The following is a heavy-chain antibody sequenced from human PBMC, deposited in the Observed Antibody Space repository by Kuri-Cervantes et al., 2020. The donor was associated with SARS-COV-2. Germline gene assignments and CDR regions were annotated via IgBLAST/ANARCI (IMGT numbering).Heavy chain of an antibody. D-gene: IGHD3-22*01. J-gene: IGHJ6*02. Sequence: GESLKISCAASGFTFSSYAMSWVRQAPGKGLEWVSAISGSGGSTYYADSVKGRFTISRDNAKSTLYLQMITLRAEDTAVYYCARSYDSSDYALDVWGQGTTVTVSS. CDR2: ISGSGGST. V-gene: IGHV3-23*01. CDR3: ARSYDSSDYALDV. CDR1: GFTFSSYA.